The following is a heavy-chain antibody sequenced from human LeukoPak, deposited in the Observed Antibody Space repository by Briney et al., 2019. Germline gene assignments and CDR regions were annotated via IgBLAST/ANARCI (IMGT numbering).Heavy chain of an antibody. Sequence: GGSLRLSCAASGFTFSSYWMHWVRQAPGKGLVWVSRINSDGGSTSYTDSVRGRFTISRDNAKNSLYLQMNSLRDEDTAVYYCARVLRYCSGGNCYSGGLGYMDVWGKGTTDTISS. CDR1: GFTFSSYW. V-gene: IGHV3-74*01. CDR2: INSDGGST. J-gene: IGHJ6*03. D-gene: IGHD2-15*01. CDR3: ARVLRYCSGGNCYSGGLGYMDV.